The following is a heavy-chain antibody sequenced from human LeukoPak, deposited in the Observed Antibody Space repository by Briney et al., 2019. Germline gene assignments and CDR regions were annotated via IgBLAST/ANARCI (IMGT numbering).Heavy chain of an antibody. CDR1: GFTFSSYA. Sequence: GGSLRLSCAASGFTFSSYAMSSVRQAPGRGLEWVSAISGSGGSPYYADSVKGRLTISRDNSKNTLYLQMNSMRAEDTAVYYCAKDLVWRVVPAYGMDVWGKGTTVTVSS. CDR2: ISGSGGSP. CDR3: AKDLVWRVVPAYGMDV. J-gene: IGHJ6*04. D-gene: IGHD2-2*01. V-gene: IGHV3-23*01.